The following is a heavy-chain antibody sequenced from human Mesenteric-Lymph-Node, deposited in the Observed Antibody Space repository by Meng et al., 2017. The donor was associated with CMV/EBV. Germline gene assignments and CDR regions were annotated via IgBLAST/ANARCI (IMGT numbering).Heavy chain of an antibody. CDR3: ARELDLGYCSGGSCSPIDY. CDR2: IHPNSGGT. CDR1: FTGYY. J-gene: IGHJ4*02. D-gene: IGHD2-15*01. Sequence: FTGYYMHWVRQAPGQGLEWMGRIHPNSGGTNYAQKFQGRVTMTRDTSISTAYMELSRLSSDDTAVYYCARELDLGYCSGGSCSPIDYWGQGTLVTVSS. V-gene: IGHV1-2*06.